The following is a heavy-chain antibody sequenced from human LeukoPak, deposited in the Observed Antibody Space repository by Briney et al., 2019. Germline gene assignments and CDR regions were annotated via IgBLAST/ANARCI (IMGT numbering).Heavy chain of an antibody. V-gene: IGHV3-23*01. J-gene: IGHJ4*02. CDR3: AKTMHDYGDPGMDY. CDR2: ISGSGGST. CDR1: GFTFGSYA. D-gene: IGHD4-17*01. Sequence: GGSLRLSCAASGFTFGSYAMSWVRQAPGKGLEWVSAISGSGGSTYYADSVKGRFTISRDNSKNTLYLQMNSLRAEDTAVYYCAKTMHDYGDPGMDYWGQGTLVTVSS.